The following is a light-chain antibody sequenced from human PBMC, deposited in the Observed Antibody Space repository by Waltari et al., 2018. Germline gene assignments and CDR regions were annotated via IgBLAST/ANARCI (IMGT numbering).Light chain of an antibody. Sequence: DIVLTQSTDSLAVSLGERATINCTSSQGVLYSSNNKNYLAWYQQKPGQPPKLLIYWASTRESGVPDRFSGSGSGTDFTLTISSLQAEDVAVYYCQQYYSTPPITFGQGTRLEIK. J-gene: IGKJ5*01. CDR2: WAS. CDR1: QGVLYSSNNKNY. V-gene: IGKV4-1*01. CDR3: QQYYSTPPIT.